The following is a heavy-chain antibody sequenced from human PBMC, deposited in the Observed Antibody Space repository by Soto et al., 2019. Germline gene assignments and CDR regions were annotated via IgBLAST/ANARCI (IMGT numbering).Heavy chain of an antibody. Sequence: EVQLLESGGGLEQPGGSLRLSCAASGFTFRSSAMSWVRQAPGKGLEWVSGISGNGDDTNYADAVKGRFTISRDNSKNTLYLRLDSLRAEDTAIYYCANPQYRNAYGSFNDWGQGTLVTVAS. CDR2: ISGNGDDT. D-gene: IGHD3-16*01. J-gene: IGHJ4*02. V-gene: IGHV3-23*01. CDR1: GFTFRSSA. CDR3: ANPQYRNAYGSFND.